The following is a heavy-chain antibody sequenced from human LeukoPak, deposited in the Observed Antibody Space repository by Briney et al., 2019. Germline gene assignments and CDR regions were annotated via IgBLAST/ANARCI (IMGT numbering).Heavy chain of an antibody. CDR2: INPNSGGT. CDR3: ARSPVRGVITDPDY. V-gene: IGHV1-2*02. D-gene: IGHD3-10*01. CDR1: GYTFTGYY. J-gene: IGHJ4*02. Sequence: ASVKVSCKSSGYTFTGYYMHWVRPAPGQGLEWMGWINPNSGGTNYAQKFQGRVTMTRDTSISTAYMELSRLRSDDTAVYYCARSPVRGVITDPDYWGQGTLVTVSS.